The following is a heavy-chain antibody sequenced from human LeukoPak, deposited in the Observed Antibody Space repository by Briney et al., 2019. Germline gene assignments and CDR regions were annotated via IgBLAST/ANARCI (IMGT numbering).Heavy chain of an antibody. V-gene: IGHV3-7*04. D-gene: IGHD5-18*01. Sequence: GGSLRLSCAASGFIFSDYWVNWVRQAPGKGLEWVASIRQDGSEKTYVDSVKGRFTISRDNTKSSLYLQMNSLRAEDTAVYYCAKERGYSYGLGYWGQGTLVTVSS. CDR2: IRQDGSEK. CDR1: GFIFSDYW. J-gene: IGHJ4*02. CDR3: AKERGYSYGLGY.